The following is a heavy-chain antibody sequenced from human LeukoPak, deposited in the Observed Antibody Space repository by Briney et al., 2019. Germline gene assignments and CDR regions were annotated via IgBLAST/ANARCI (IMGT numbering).Heavy chain of an antibody. D-gene: IGHD1-26*01. CDR3: AKDRYSGSSMVYFQH. CDR2: ISGSGGST. J-gene: IGHJ1*01. Sequence: GGSLRLSCAASGFTFSSYAMRCLRQAPGKGLEWVSAISGSGGSTYYADSVKGRFTISRDNSKNTLYLQMNSLRAEDTAVYYCAKDRYSGSSMVYFQHWGQGTLVTVSS. CDR1: GFTFSSYA. V-gene: IGHV3-23*01.